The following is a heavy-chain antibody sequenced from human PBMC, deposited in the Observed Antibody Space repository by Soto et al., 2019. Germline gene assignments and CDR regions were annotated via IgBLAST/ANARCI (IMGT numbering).Heavy chain of an antibody. CDR2: IKQDGSEK. Sequence: EVQLVESGGDLVQPGGSLRLSCAASGFTFSNFWMSWVRQAPGKGLEWVANIKQDGSEKNYVDSVKGRFIISRDNAKNSLSLQMNSLRAEDTAVYYCATNTVTKVDDYWGQGTLVTVSS. CDR3: ATNTVTKVDDY. V-gene: IGHV3-7*03. D-gene: IGHD4-17*01. J-gene: IGHJ4*02. CDR1: GFTFSNFW.